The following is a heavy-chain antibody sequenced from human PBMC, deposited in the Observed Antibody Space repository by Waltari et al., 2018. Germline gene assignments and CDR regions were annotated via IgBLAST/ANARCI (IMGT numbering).Heavy chain of an antibody. D-gene: IGHD6-19*01. Sequence: EVQLVESGGGLVPPGRSLRLSCAASGFTFDDYAMSWVRQVPGKGLVWFSSITASGHITYSADSGKGRFSISRDNSKNTVYLQMDSLRAEDTAVYHCAKGETTGWYRCFDYWGQGTQVTVSS. J-gene: IGHJ4*02. V-gene: IGHV3-23*04. CDR2: ITASGHIT. CDR3: AKGETTGWYRCFDY. CDR1: GFTFDDYA.